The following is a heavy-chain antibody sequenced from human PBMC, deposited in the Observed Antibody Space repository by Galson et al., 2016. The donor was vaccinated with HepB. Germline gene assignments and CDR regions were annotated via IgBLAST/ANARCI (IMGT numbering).Heavy chain of an antibody. J-gene: IGHJ4*02. V-gene: IGHV1-2*02. CDR1: GYTFTGYY. D-gene: IGHD3-22*01. CDR2: INPNSGGT. Sequence: SVKVSCKASGYTFTGYYMHWVRQAPGQGLEWMGWINPNSGGTNYAHKFQGRVTMTRDTSISTAYMELSRLRSDDTAVYYCARRVTYYYDSSGHLFDYWGQGTLVTVSS. CDR3: ARRVTYYYDSSGHLFDY.